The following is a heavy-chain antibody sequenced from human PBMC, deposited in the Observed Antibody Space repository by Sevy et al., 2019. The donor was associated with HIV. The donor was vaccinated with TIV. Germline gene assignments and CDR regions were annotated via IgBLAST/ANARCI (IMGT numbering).Heavy chain of an antibody. CDR2: ISYDGSNK. V-gene: IGHV3-30*03. CDR3: AREGNSSGWSFDY. CDR1: GFTFSTYW. J-gene: IGHJ4*02. D-gene: IGHD6-19*01. Sequence: GGSLRLSCAASGFTFSTYWMSWVRQAPGKGLEWVAVISYDGSNKYYADSVKGRFTISRDNSKNTLYLQMNSLRAEDTAVYYCAREGNSSGWSFDYWGQGTLVTVSS.